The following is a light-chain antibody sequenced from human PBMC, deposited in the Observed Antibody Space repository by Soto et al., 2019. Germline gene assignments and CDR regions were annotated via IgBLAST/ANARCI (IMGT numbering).Light chain of an antibody. V-gene: IGKV1-5*03. CDR2: KAS. CDR3: QHYKMYSPWT. J-gene: IGKJ1*01. Sequence: DIQMTQSPSTLSASVGDRVTITCRASQSISNWLAWYQQKPGKAPNLLIYKASSLKSGVPSRFSGSGSGTEFTLTISSLQPDDFATYYCQHYKMYSPWTFGQGTKVDIK. CDR1: QSISNW.